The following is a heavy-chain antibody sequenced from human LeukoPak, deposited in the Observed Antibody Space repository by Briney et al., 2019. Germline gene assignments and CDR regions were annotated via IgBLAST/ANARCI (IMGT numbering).Heavy chain of an antibody. D-gene: IGHD3-10*01. CDR2: ISWNGGST. J-gene: IGHJ6*02. CDR1: GFTFDDYA. V-gene: IGHV3-43D*03. CDR3: AKARLRFGDYNLVYYYYGMDV. Sequence: GGSLRLSCAASGFTFDDYAMHWVRQTPGKGLEWVSLISWNGGSTYYADSVKGRFTISRDNSKNSLYLQMNSLIPEDTAFYYCAKARLRFGDYNLVYYYYGMDVWGQGTTVTVSS.